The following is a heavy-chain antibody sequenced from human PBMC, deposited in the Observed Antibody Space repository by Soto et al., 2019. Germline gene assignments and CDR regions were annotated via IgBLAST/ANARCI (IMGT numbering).Heavy chain of an antibody. V-gene: IGHV3-23*01. CDR3: AKDPDVRVPAAMVDY. D-gene: IGHD2-2*01. CDR2: ISGSGGST. J-gene: IGHJ4*02. Sequence: GGSLRLSCAASGFTFSSYAMSWVRQAPGKGLEWVSAISGSGGSTYYADSVKGRFTITRDNSKNTLYLQMNSLRAEDTAVYYCAKDPDVRVPAAMVDYWGQGTLVTVSS. CDR1: GFTFSSYA.